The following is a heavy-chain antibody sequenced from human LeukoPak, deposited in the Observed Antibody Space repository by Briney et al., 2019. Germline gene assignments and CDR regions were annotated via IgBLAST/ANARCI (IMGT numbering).Heavy chain of an antibody. J-gene: IGHJ3*02. CDR1: GDSISSYA. V-gene: IGHV4-59*01. CDR2: ISRSGDT. Sequence: SETLSLTCTVSGDSISSYAWSWIRRPPGKGLEWIGDISRSGDTNYSPSLKSRLTISVDMSKNQFSLKLRSVTAADTAVYYCAKDRGGGRDAFDIWGQGTLVTVSS. CDR3: AKDRGGGRDAFDI. D-gene: IGHD3-10*01.